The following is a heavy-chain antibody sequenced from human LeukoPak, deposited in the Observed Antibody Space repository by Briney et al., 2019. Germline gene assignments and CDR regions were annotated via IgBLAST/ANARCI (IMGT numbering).Heavy chain of an antibody. CDR1: GGSIGSSSYY. V-gene: IGHV4-39*01. J-gene: IGHJ4*02. CDR2: IYYSGST. Sequence: SETLSLTCTVSGGSIGSSSYYWGWIRQPPGKGLEWIGSIYYSGSTYYNPSLKSRVTISVDTSKNQFSLKLSSVTAADTAVYYCARGPRVYNYWGQGTLVTVSS. CDR3: ARGPRVYNY. D-gene: IGHD3-10*01.